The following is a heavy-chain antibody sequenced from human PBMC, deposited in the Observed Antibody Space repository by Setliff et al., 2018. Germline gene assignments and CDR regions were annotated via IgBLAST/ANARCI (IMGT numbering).Heavy chain of an antibody. V-gene: IGHV4-59*01. Sequence: SETLSLTCSVSGDSMSGYYWSWIRQSPRKGLEWIGNIYYGGSANYNPSLKSRVTISVDMSKNQFSLRLNSLTAADTATYYCARGNMFDGSGRWFDYWGQGILVTVSS. CDR3: ARGNMFDGSGRWFDY. D-gene: IGHD3-10*01. CDR2: IYYGGSA. CDR1: GDSMSGYY. J-gene: IGHJ4*02.